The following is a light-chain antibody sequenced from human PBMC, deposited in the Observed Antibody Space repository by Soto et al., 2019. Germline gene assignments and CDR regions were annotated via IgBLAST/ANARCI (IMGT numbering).Light chain of an antibody. Sequence: AGHMTPPPSSLSASLGDRVTITCRASQDIQIDLGWYQQQPGKAPKLLIYATSTLQSGVPSRFSGSGSGTDFTLTINSLQPEDFATYYCLQDYSYPATFGAGTKVDIK. V-gene: IGKV1-6*01. CDR3: LQDYSYPAT. CDR1: QDIQID. CDR2: ATS. J-gene: IGKJ4*01.